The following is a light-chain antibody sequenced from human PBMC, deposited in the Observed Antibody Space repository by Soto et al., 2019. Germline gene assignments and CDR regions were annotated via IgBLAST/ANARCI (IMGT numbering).Light chain of an antibody. CDR2: RNN. CDR1: SSNIGSNY. Sequence: QSVLTQPPSASGTPGQRVTISCSGSSSNIGSNYVYCYQQLPGTAPKLLIYRNNQRPSGVPDRFSGSKSGTSASLAISGLRSEDEADYYCAAWDDSLSALFGGGTKLTVL. V-gene: IGLV1-47*01. J-gene: IGLJ2*01. CDR3: AAWDDSLSAL.